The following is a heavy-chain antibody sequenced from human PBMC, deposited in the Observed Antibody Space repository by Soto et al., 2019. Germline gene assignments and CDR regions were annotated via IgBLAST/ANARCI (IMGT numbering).Heavy chain of an antibody. V-gene: IGHV3-23*01. J-gene: IGHJ4*02. D-gene: IGHD3-16*01. CDR2: IGVSGDNT. CDR3: AKDKYDD. Sequence: EVQLLQSGGGLVQPGGSVGLPCAASGFTVINFGMTWVRQAPGKGLEWVSGIGVSGDNTYYADSVKGRFTISRDSSKNTLYLEMNSLRDEDTAIYYCAKDKYDDWGQGTLVTVSS. CDR1: GFTVINFG.